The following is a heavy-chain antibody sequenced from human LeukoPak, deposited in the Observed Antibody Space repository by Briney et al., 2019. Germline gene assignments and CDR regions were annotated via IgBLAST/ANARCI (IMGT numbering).Heavy chain of an antibody. D-gene: IGHD5-18*01. CDR2: IRYDGSNK. CDR1: GFTLSSYG. J-gene: IGHJ4*02. CDR3: AKGLTGGYSYGYGIDH. V-gene: IGHV3-30*02. Sequence: GGSLRLSCAASGFTLSSYGRHWVRQAPGKGLEWVAFIRYDGSNKYYADSVKGRFTISRDNSKNTLYLQMNSLRAEDTAVYYCAKGLTGGYSYGYGIDHWGQGTLVTVSS.